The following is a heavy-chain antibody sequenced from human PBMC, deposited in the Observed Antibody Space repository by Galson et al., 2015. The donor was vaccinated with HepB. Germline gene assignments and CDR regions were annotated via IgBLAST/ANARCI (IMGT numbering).Heavy chain of an antibody. V-gene: IGHV5-51*01. CDR2: IYPGDSDT. J-gene: IGHJ6*03. D-gene: IGHD3-10*01. CDR1: GYSFTSYW. CDR3: ARRYGSGSYYKGLYYYMDV. Sequence: QSGAEVKKPGESLKISCKGSGYSFTSYWIGWVRQMPGKGLEWMGIIYPGDSDTRYSPSFQGQVTISADKSISTAYLQWSSLKASDTAMYYCARRYGSGSYYKGLYYYMDVWGKGTTVTVSS.